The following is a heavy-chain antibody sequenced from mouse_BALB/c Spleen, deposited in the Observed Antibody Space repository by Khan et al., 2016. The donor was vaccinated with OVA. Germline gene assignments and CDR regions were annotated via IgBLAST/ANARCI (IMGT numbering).Heavy chain of an antibody. D-gene: IGHD2-2*01. J-gene: IGHJ3*01. CDR3: TRHGYVACFTY. Sequence: EVQLQQSGPELMKPGASGKISCKASGYSFTTYYIHWVKQSHGKSLEWIGYIDPFSGDTTYNQKFKGMATLTVDKSYSTAYIHLSNLTSEDSAVYYSTRHGYVACFTYWGQGTLVTVSA. CDR2: IDPFSGDT. V-gene: IGHV1S135*01. CDR1: GYSFTTYY.